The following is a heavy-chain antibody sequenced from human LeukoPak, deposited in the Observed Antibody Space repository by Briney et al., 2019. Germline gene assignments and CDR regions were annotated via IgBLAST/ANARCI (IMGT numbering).Heavy chain of an antibody. CDR2: TSGSTGYT. Sequence: ASVKVSCKASGYTFTSYGISWVRQAPGQGLEWLAWTSGSTGYTNSAQELQGRVTMTTDTSTSTAYMEVRSLRSDDTAVYYCARDLYSRRMDYYGSGSFFAYWGQGTLVTVSS. V-gene: IGHV1-18*01. CDR1: GYTFTSYG. CDR3: ARDLYSRRMDYYGSGSFFAY. J-gene: IGHJ4*02. D-gene: IGHD3-10*01.